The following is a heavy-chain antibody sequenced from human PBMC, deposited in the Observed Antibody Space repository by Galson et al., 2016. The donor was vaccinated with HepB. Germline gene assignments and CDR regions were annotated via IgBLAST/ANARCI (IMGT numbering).Heavy chain of an antibody. D-gene: IGHD1-26*01. Sequence: LSLTCSISGASVSGYYWSWIRQPAGKGLEWIGRISTSGSTNYNPSLKSRVTMLVDTSKNQFSLRLSSVTAADTAVYYCARGEWELPYWGQGTLVTVSS. CDR2: ISTSGST. J-gene: IGHJ4*02. CDR3: ARGEWELPY. CDR1: GASVSGYY. V-gene: IGHV4-4*07.